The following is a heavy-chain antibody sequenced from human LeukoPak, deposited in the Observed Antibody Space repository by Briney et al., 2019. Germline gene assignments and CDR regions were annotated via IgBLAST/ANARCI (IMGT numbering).Heavy chain of an antibody. CDR2: IYHSGST. J-gene: IGHJ5*02. CDR1: GGSISSGGYS. V-gene: IGHV4-30-2*01. Sequence: SETLSLTCAVSGGSISSGGYSWSWIRQPPGKGLEWIGYIYHSGSTYYNPSLKSRVTISVDRSKNQFSLKLSSVTAADTAVYYCAREHTVTSLLSWFDPWGQGTLVTVSS. CDR3: AREHTVTSLLSWFDP. D-gene: IGHD4-17*01.